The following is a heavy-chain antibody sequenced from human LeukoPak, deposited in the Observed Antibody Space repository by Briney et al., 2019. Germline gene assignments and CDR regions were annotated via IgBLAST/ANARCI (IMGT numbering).Heavy chain of an antibody. CDR2: ISYDGSNK. CDR1: GFTFSSYA. J-gene: IGHJ4*02. CDR3: AREGYSDWLLSRYFDY. Sequence: PGRSLRLSCAASGFTFSSYAMHWVRQAPGKGLEWVAVISYDGSNKYYADSVKGRFTISRDNSKNTLYLQMNSLRAEDTAVYYCAREGYSDWLLSRYFDYWGQGTLVTVSS. D-gene: IGHD3-9*01. V-gene: IGHV3-30-3*01.